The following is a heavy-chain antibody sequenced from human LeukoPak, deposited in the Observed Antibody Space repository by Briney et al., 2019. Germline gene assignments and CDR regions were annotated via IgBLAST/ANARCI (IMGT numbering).Heavy chain of an antibody. Sequence: ASVKVSCKASGYTFTSYGISWVRQAPGQGLEWMGGIIPMFGANYAQNFRGRVTITTDESTSTAYMELSSLRSEDTAIYYCARMSVTGPSQFDFWGQGTLVTVSS. CDR3: ARMSVTGPSQFDF. CDR1: GYTFTSYG. V-gene: IGHV1-69*05. J-gene: IGHJ4*02. CDR2: IIPMFGA. D-gene: IGHD4-17*01.